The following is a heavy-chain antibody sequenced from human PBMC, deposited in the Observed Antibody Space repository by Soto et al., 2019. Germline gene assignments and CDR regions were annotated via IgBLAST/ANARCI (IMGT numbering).Heavy chain of an antibody. J-gene: IGHJ4*02. D-gene: IGHD3-22*01. CDR3: ARDRPPGAPITMILRY. CDR2: IWYDGSNK. CDR1: GFTFSSYG. Sequence: GGSLRLSCAASGFTFSSYGMHWVRQAPGKGLEWVAVIWYDGSNKYYADSVKGRFTISRDNSKNTLYLQMNSLRAEDTAVYYCARDRPPGAPITMILRYWGQGTLVTVSS. V-gene: IGHV3-33*01.